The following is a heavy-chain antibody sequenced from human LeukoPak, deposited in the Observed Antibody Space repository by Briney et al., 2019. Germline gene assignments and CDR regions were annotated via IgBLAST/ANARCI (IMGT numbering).Heavy chain of an antibody. D-gene: IGHD5-18*01. CDR3: AKDRKTWIQLWSPPGI. J-gene: IGHJ3*02. Sequence: GGSLRLSCAASRFTISSYAMSWVRQAPGKGLEWVSGISGSSGSTYYADSVKGRFTIARDKSKNTVYLQMNSLRAEDTAVYYCAKDRKTWIQLWSPPGIWGQGTMVTVSS. CDR1: RFTISSYA. CDR2: ISGSSGST. V-gene: IGHV3-23*01.